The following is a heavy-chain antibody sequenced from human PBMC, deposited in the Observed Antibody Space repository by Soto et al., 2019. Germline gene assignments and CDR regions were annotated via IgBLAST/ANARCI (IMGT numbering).Heavy chain of an antibody. CDR3: ARARYGDYVFYFDY. Sequence: QLQLQESGPGLVKPSETLSLPCTVSGGSISSSSYYWGWIRQPPGKGLEWIGCIYYSGSTYYNPSLKSRVTISVDTSKNQSSLTLSSVTAADTAVYYCARARYGDYVFYFDYWGQGTLVTVSS. D-gene: IGHD4-17*01. J-gene: IGHJ4*02. CDR2: IYYSGST. CDR1: GGSISSSSYY. V-gene: IGHV4-39*01.